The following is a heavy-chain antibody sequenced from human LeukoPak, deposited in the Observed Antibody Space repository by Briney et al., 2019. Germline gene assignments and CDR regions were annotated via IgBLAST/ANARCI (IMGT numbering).Heavy chain of an antibody. J-gene: IGHJ6*02. D-gene: IGHD4-17*01. CDR1: GXSIDGGDYF. CDR2: IYHSGST. CDR3: ARDLMTTGRYYYYGMDV. Sequence: SETLSLTCTVSGXSIDGGDYFWTWIRQPPGKGLEWLGYIYHSGSTHYNPSLKSRLTLTVATSKNQFSLRLRSVTAADTAVYYCARDLMTTGRYYYYGMDVWGLGITVTVSS. V-gene: IGHV4-30-4*01.